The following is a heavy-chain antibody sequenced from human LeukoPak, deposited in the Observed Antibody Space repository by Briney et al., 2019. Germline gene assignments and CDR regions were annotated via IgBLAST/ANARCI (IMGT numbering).Heavy chain of an antibody. J-gene: IGHJ4*02. CDR1: GYTFTSYG. CDR3: ARTPQKYYYDSSGHLDY. Sequence: ASVKVSCKASGYTFTSYGISWVRQAPGQGLEWMGWISAYNGNTNYAQKLQGRVTMTTDTSTSTAYMELRSLRSDDTAVYYCARTPQKYYYDSSGHLDYWGQGTLVTVSS. V-gene: IGHV1-18*01. CDR2: ISAYNGNT. D-gene: IGHD3-22*01.